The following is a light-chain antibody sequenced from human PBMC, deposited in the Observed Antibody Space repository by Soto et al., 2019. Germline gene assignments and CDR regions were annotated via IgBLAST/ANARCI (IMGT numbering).Light chain of an antibody. J-gene: IGLJ3*02. CDR1: SSDVGAYNY. Sequence: QSALTLPPSASGSPGQSVTISCTGTSSDVGAYNYVSWYQQYPGKAPKLMIYEVNKRPSGVPDRFSGSKSGKTASLTVSGLQPENAAYHHYTSYAGSNIWVFGRGTKLTVL. CDR2: EVN. V-gene: IGLV2-8*01. CDR3: TSYAGSNIWV.